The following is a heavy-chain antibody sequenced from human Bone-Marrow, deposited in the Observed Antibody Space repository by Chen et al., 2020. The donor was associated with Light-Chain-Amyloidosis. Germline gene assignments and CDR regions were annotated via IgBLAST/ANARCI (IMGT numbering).Heavy chain of an antibody. Sequence: EVQLVESGGGLPQRGGSLRLSCAASGFAFSSYAMSWVRQAPGKGLEWVSTIRGSGGSRYYGDSVKGRLTISRDNSKNALFLQMNSLRAEDTAVYYCAKDISYDDILPGYPADAFDIWGQGTMVTVSS. CDR1: GFAFSSYA. J-gene: IGHJ3*02. D-gene: IGHD3-9*01. CDR3: AKDISYDDILPGYPADAFDI. V-gene: IGHV3-23*04. CDR2: IRGSGGSR.